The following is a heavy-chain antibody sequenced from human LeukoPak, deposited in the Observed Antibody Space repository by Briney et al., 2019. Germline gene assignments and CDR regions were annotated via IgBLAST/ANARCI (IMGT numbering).Heavy chain of an antibody. CDR1: GYTFTSYY. CDR2: INPSGGST. Sequence: ASVKVSCKASGYTFTSYYMHWVRQAPGQGLEWMGIINPSGGSTSYAQKFQGRVTMTRDTSTSTVYMELSSLRSEDTAVYYCASADPPRGYSGYDDAYYYYYGMDVWGQGTTVTVSS. J-gene: IGHJ6*02. V-gene: IGHV1-46*01. D-gene: IGHD5-12*01. CDR3: ASADPPRGYSGYDDAYYYYYGMDV.